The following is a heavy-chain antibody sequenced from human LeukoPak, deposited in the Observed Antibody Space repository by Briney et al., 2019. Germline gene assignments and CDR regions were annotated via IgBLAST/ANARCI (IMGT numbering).Heavy chain of an antibody. D-gene: IGHD6-13*01. CDR1: GFTFDDYA. CDR3: AKDYSSSWLDAFDI. J-gene: IGHJ3*02. V-gene: IGHV3-9*01. Sequence: PGGSLRLSFAASGFTFDDYAMHWVRHAPGKGLEWVSGISWNSGSIGYADSVKGRFTISRGNAKNSLYLQMNSLRAEDSALYYCAKDYSSSWLDAFDIWGQGTMVTVSS. CDR2: ISWNSGSI.